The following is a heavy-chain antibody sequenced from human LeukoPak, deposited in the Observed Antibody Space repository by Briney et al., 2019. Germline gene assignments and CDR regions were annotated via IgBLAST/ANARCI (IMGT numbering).Heavy chain of an antibody. CDR3: ARDRGSGSGSYLNY. CDR1: GYSFRSYG. Sequence: ASVKVSCNASGYSFRSYGITWVRQAPGQGLEWMGWISGYNGDTSYAQRLQGRVTMTTDTSTSAAYMELRSLRSDDTAVYYCARDRGSGSGSYLNYWGQGTLVTVSS. J-gene: IGHJ4*02. D-gene: IGHD3-10*01. CDR2: ISGYNGDT. V-gene: IGHV1-18*01.